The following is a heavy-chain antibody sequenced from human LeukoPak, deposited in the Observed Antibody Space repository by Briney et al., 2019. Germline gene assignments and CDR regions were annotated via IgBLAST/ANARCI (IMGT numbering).Heavy chain of an antibody. CDR1: GFTFSSYW. J-gene: IGHJ5*02. CDR2: IKQDGSEK. V-gene: IGHV3-7*01. Sequence: GGSLRLSCAASGFTFSSYWTSWVRQAPGKGLEWVANIKQDGSEKYYVDSVKGRFTISRDNAKNSLYLQMNSLRAEDTAVYYCARVLWESSRGDWFDPWGQGTLVTVSS. CDR3: ARVLWESSRGDWFDP. D-gene: IGHD1-26*01.